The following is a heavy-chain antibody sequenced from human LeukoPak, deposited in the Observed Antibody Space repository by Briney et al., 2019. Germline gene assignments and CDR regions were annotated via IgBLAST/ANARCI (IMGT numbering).Heavy chain of an antibody. Sequence: PGGSLRLSCAASGFTFSNYGMNWVRQAPGKGLEWVSVIYSGGSTYYADSVKGRFTISRDNSKNTLYLQMNSLRVEDTAVYYCALGLVTDYWGQGALVTVSS. D-gene: IGHD3-9*01. J-gene: IGHJ4*02. V-gene: IGHV3-66*01. CDR1: GFTFSNYG. CDR2: IYSGGST. CDR3: ALGLVTDY.